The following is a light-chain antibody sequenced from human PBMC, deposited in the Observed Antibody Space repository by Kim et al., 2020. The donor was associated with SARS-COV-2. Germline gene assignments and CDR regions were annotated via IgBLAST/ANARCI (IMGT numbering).Light chain of an antibody. CDR2: TTS. CDR3: QQSYSNPYS. V-gene: IGKV1-39*01. CDR1: QSITRF. Sequence: SASVGDRVTITCRASQSITRFSNWYQQKPGEAPKLLIYTTSNLRSGVPSRSSGSGSGTDFTLTINNLQPEDFAIYYCQQSYSNPYSFGQGTKLEI. J-gene: IGKJ2*03.